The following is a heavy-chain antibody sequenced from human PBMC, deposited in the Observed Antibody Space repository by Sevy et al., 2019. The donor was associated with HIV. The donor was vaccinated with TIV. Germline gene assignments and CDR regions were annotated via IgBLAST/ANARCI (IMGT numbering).Heavy chain of an antibody. CDR3: ARDCSSTSCLGGLDV. V-gene: IGHV3-7*03. CDR1: GFTFSNYW. D-gene: IGHD2-2*01. J-gene: IGHJ6*02. Sequence: GGSLRLSCAASGFTFSNYWMSWVRQAPGKGLEWVANIKKDGSEKYYVDSVKGRFTISRDNAKNSLFLQMNSLRAEDAALYYGARDCSSTSCLGGLDVWGQGTTVTVSS. CDR2: IKKDGSEK.